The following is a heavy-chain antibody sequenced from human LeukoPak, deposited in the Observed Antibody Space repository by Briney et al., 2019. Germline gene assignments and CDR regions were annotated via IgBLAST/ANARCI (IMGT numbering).Heavy chain of an antibody. D-gene: IGHD1-26*01. Sequence: GESLKISCKGSGYSFTSYWIGWVRQMPGKGLEWMGIIYPGDSDTRYSPSFQGQVTISADKSISTAYLQWSSLKASDTAMYCCARHLDPTVGATASWFDPWGQGTLVTVSS. CDR3: ARHLDPTVGATASWFDP. CDR2: IYPGDSDT. V-gene: IGHV5-51*01. CDR1: GYSFTSYW. J-gene: IGHJ5*02.